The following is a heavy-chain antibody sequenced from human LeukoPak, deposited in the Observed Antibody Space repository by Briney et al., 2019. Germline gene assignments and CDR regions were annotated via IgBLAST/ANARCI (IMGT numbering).Heavy chain of an antibody. D-gene: IGHD3-3*01. J-gene: IGHJ4*02. CDR2: INPNSGGT. CDR1: GYTFTGYY. CDR3: ARDAPPYYDFWSGYYHHFDY. V-gene: IGHV1-2*02. Sequence: GASVKVSCKASGYTFTGYYMHWVRQAPGQGLEWMGWINPNSGGTNYAQKFQGRVTMTRDTSISTAYMELSRLRSDDTAVYYCARDAPPYYDFWSGYYHHFDYWGQGTLVTVSS.